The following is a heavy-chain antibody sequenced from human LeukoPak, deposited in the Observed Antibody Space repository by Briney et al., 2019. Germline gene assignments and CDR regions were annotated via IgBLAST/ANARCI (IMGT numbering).Heavy chain of an antibody. CDR1: GFNFDDYA. CDR2: ISWNSGSI. J-gene: IGHJ5*02. CDR3: AKALTLGSSSPFDP. V-gene: IGHV3-9*01. Sequence: GGSLRLSCSASGFNFDDYAMHWVRQAPGKGLEWVSGISWNSGSIGYADSVKGRFTISRDNAKNSLYLQMNSLRAEDTALYYCAKALTLGSSSPFDPWGQGTLVTVSS. D-gene: IGHD6-13*01.